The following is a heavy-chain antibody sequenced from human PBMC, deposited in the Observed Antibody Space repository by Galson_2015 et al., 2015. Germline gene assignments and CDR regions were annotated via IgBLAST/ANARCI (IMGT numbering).Heavy chain of an antibody. J-gene: IGHJ4*02. D-gene: IGHD2/OR15-2a*01. CDR2: IYYSGST. V-gene: IGHV4-31*03. CDR1: GGSISSGGYY. CDR3: ARTQSGEYYFDY. Sequence: TLSLTCTVSGGSISSGGYYWSWIRQHPGKGLEWIGYIYYSGSTYYNPSLKSRVTISVDTSKNQFSLKLSSVTAADTAVYYCARTQSGEYYFDYWGQGTLVTVSS.